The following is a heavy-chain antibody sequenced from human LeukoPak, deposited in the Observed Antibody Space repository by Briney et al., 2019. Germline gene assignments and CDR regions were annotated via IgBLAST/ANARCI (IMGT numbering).Heavy chain of an antibody. CDR2: IYYRGST. CDR1: GGSISGYF. Sequence: PAETLSLTCTVSGGSISGYFWSWIRQPPGKGLDYIGYIYYRGSTNYNPSLESRVTISVDTSKNQFSLKLSSVTAADTAVYFCARHYYDRSGYYYFDYWGQGTLVTISS. V-gene: IGHV4-59*08. CDR3: ARHYYDRSGYYYFDY. D-gene: IGHD3-22*01. J-gene: IGHJ4*02.